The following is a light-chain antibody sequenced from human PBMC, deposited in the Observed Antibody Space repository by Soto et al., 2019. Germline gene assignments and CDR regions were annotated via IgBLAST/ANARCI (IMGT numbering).Light chain of an antibody. CDR1: QGISSW. CDR3: QQYNSYSPLT. CDR2: AAS. J-gene: IGKJ4*01. V-gene: IGKV1D-16*02. Sequence: DIQMTQYPSSVSASVGDRVTINWRGRQGISSWLAWYQQKPGKAPKLLIYAASSLQSGVPSRFSGSGSGTDFTLTISSLQPDDFATYSCQQYNSYSPLTFGGGTKVDIK.